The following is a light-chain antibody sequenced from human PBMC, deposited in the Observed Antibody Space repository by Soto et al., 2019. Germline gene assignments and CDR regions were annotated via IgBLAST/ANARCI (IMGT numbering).Light chain of an antibody. J-gene: IGKJ1*01. CDR2: GVS. Sequence: EIVLTQSPGTLSLSPGERATLSCRASQSFSKTYLAWYQQKPGQAPRLLMFGVSTRATGIPDRFSGSGSGTDFTLTISRLEPGDSSVDSCHQYGTLPWTFGQGTKVEIK. CDR1: QSFSKTY. V-gene: IGKV3-20*01. CDR3: HQYGTLPWT.